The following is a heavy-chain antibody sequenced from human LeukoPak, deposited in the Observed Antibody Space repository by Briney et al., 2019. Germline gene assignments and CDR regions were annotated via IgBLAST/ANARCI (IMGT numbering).Heavy chain of an antibody. J-gene: IGHJ5*02. Sequence: AGGSLRLSCAASGFTFSSYAMHWVRQAPGKGLEWVAVISYDGSNKYYADSVKGRFTISRDNSKNTLYLQMNSLRAEDTAVYYCARSGYYYDSSGHNWFDPWGQGTLVTVSS. CDR3: ARSGYYYDSSGHNWFDP. V-gene: IGHV3-30-3*01. CDR2: ISYDGSNK. D-gene: IGHD3-22*01. CDR1: GFTFSSYA.